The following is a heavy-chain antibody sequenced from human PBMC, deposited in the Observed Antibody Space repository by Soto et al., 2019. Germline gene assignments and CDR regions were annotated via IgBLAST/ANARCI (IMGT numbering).Heavy chain of an antibody. J-gene: IGHJ3*02. CDR2: IYWDDDK. CDR3: AHRLGGSWYRVDAFDI. Sequence: QITLKESGPPLVKPTQTLTLTCTFSGFSLSTSGVGVGWIRQPPGKALEWLALIYWDDDKRYSPSLKSRLTITKDTSKNQVVLTMTNMDPVDTATYYCAHRLGGSWYRVDAFDIWGQGTMVTVSS. D-gene: IGHD6-13*01. CDR1: GFSLSTSGVG. V-gene: IGHV2-5*02.